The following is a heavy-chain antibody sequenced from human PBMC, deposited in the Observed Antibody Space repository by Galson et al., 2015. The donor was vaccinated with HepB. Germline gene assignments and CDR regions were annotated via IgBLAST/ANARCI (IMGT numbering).Heavy chain of an antibody. V-gene: IGHV3-23*01. CDR2: ISGSGGST. CDR3: AKDDIVVVIATLTWDY. D-gene: IGHD2-21*01. Sequence: SLRLSCAASGFTFSSYAMSWVRQAPGKGLEWVSAISGSGGSTYYADSVKGRFTISRDNSKNTLYLQMNSLRAEDTAVYYCAKDDIVVVIATLTWDYWGQGTLVTVSS. J-gene: IGHJ4*02. CDR1: GFTFSSYA.